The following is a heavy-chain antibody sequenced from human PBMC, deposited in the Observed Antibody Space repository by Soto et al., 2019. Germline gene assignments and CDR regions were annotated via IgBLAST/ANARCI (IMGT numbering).Heavy chain of an antibody. D-gene: IGHD3-16*01. Sequence: SETLSLTCTVSGGSISSSDYYWGWIRQPPGKGLEWIGNIFYSGTTYYNPSLETRVTISVDTSRNQFSLKLSSVTAADTAVYYCARRGCLAERGYFHHWGQRTQVTVSS. CDR1: GGSISSSDYY. V-gene: IGHV4-39*01. CDR2: IFYSGTT. J-gene: IGHJ1*01. CDR3: ARRGCLAERGYFHH.